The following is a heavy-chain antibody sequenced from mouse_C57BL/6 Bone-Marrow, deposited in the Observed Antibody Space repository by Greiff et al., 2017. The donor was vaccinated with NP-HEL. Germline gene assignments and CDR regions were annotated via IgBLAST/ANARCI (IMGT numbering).Heavy chain of an antibody. CDR3: ARPLYGNSFAY. CDR1: GFTFSDYY. CDR2: ISNGGGST. D-gene: IGHD2-1*01. Sequence: EVMLAESGGGLVQPGGSLKLSCAASGFTFSDYYMYWVRPTPEKRLAWVAYISNGGGSTYYPDTVKGRFTISRDNAKNTLYLQMSRLKSEDTAMYYCARPLYGNSFAYWGQGTLVTVSA. V-gene: IGHV5-12*01. J-gene: IGHJ3*01.